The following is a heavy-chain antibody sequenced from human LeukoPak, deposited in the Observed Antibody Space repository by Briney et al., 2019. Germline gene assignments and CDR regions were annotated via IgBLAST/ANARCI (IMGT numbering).Heavy chain of an antibody. Sequence: ASVKVSCKASGYTFTSYDINWVRQATGQGLEWMGWMNPNSGNTGYAQKFQGRVTMTRNTSISTAYMELSSLRSEDTAVYYCARDVMVRGVIGNYWGQGTLVTVSS. CDR2: MNPNSGNT. D-gene: IGHD3-10*01. V-gene: IGHV1-8*01. J-gene: IGHJ4*02. CDR3: ARDVMVRGVIGNY. CDR1: GYTFTSYD.